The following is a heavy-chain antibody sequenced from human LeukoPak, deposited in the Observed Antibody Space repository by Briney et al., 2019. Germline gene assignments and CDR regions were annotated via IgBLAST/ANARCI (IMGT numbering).Heavy chain of an antibody. D-gene: IGHD3-16*01. CDR2: ISWNSGSI. J-gene: IGHJ4*02. CDR3: AKAQGNYDYVWGSYDLGY. Sequence: PGRSLRLSCAASGFTFDDYAMHWVRQAPGKGLEWVSGISWNSGSIGYADSVKGRFTISRDNAKNPLYLQMNSLRAEDTALYYCAKAQGNYDYVWGSYDLGYWGQGTLVTVSS. CDR1: GFTFDDYA. V-gene: IGHV3-9*01.